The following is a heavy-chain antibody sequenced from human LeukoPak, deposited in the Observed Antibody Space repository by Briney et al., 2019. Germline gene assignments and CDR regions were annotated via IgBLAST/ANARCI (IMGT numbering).Heavy chain of an antibody. V-gene: IGHV3-23*01. J-gene: IGHJ4*02. CDR3: AKDNFGLVPYCFDS. CDR2: IGGGGFNT. CDR1: GFTFTDYA. Sequence: GGSLRLSCVASGFTFTDYAMSWVRQAPGKGLEWVSSIGGGGFNTHYADSVKGRFSISRDTSTNTLYLEMNNLRADDSALYYCAKDNFGLVPYCFDSWGQGTLVTVSS. D-gene: IGHD2-21*01.